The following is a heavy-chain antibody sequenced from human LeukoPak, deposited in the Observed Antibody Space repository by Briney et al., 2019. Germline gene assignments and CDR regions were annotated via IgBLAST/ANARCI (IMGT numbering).Heavy chain of an antibody. J-gene: IGHJ3*02. Sequence: GGSLRLSCAASGFTFSSYSMSWVRQAPGKGLEWVSSISSSSSYIYYADSVKGRFTISRDNAKNSLYLQMNSLRAEDTAVYYCARDDTYYYDSSGSPDAFDIWGQGTMVTVSS. CDR2: ISSSSSYI. CDR3: ARDDTYYYDSSGSPDAFDI. D-gene: IGHD3-22*01. V-gene: IGHV3-21*01. CDR1: GFTFSSYS.